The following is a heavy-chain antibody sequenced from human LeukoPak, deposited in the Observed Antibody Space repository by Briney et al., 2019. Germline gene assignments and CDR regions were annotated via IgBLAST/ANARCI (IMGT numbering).Heavy chain of an antibody. CDR3: AREDELRGYWFDP. J-gene: IGHJ5*02. D-gene: IGHD4-23*01. V-gene: IGHV3-23*01. CDR2: ISHTGATT. Sequence: GGSLRLSCAASGFTFNSYAMSWVRQAPGKGLEWVSAISHTGATTYYADSVKGRFTISRDNAKNSLYLQMNSLRAEDTAVYYCAREDELRGYWFDPWGQGTLVTVSS. CDR1: GFTFNSYA.